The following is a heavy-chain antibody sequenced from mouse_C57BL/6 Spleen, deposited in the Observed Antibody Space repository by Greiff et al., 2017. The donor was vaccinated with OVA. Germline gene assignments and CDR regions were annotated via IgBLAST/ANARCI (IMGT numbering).Heavy chain of an antibody. CDR1: GFSLTSYG. D-gene: IGHD2-4*01. V-gene: IGHV2-2*01. J-gene: IGHJ1*03. CDR2: IWSGGST. CDR3: ARNGDYDDDGRDWYFDV. Sequence: VKLVESGPGLVQPSQSLSITCTVSGFSLTSYGVHWFRQSPGKGLEWLGVIWSGGSTDYNAAFISRLSISKDNSKSQVFFKMNSLQADDTAIYYCARNGDYDDDGRDWYFDVWGTGTTVTVSS.